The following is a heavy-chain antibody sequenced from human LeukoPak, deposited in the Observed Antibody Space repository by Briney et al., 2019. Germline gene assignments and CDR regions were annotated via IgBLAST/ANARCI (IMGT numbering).Heavy chain of an antibody. V-gene: IGHV5-51*01. Sequence: GESLKISCQGSGYRFTSYWIGWVRQMPGKGLEWMGIIYPGDSDTRYSPSFQGQVTISADKSISTAYLQWSSLKASDTAMYYCARFEDDSSGYYDYWGQGTLVTVSS. D-gene: IGHD3-22*01. CDR2: IYPGDSDT. J-gene: IGHJ4*02. CDR3: ARFEDDSSGYYDY. CDR1: GYRFTSYW.